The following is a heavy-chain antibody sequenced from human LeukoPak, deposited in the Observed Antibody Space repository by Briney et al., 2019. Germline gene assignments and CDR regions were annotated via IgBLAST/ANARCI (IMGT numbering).Heavy chain of an antibody. D-gene: IGHD3-22*01. CDR3: ASTGYYYDSSGPRDGMDV. Sequence: SETLSLTCTVSGGSISGSSYYWGWIRQPPGKGPEWIGSIYYSGSTYYNPSLKSRVTISVDTSKNQFSLKLSSVTAADAAVYYCASTGYYYDSSGPRDGMDVWGQGTTVTVSS. V-gene: IGHV4-39*01. CDR1: GGSISGSSYY. J-gene: IGHJ6*02. CDR2: IYYSGST.